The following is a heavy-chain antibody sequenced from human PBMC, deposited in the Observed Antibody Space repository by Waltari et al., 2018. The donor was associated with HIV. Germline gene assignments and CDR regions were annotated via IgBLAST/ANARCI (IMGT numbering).Heavy chain of an antibody. CDR2: MRSSSSTI. J-gene: IGHJ4*02. V-gene: IGHV3-48*04. Sequence: EVQLVESGGGLVQPGGSLRLSCAASGFTFSSYSMNWVRQAPGKGRGWVSYMRSSSSTIYYADSVKGRFTISRDNAKNSLYLQMNSLRAEDTAVYYCARDTPYNWNYPGGYFDYWGQGTLVTVSS. CDR1: GFTFSSYS. CDR3: ARDTPYNWNYPGGYFDY. D-gene: IGHD1-7*01.